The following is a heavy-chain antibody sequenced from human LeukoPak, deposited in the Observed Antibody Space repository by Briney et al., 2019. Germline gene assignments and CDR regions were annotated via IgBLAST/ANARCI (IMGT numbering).Heavy chain of an antibody. V-gene: IGHV3-53*01. CDR2: IYNVENGGKT. CDR3: AREFGYCSTTSCPLGF. D-gene: IGHD2-2*03. Sequence: GGSLRLSCAASGFTVSTNYMGWVRQAPGKGLEWVSVIYNVENGGKTFYADSVKGRFTISRDNSKNTLYLPMNSLRAEDTAVYYCAREFGYCSTTSCPLGFWGQGTPVTVSS. J-gene: IGHJ4*02. CDR1: GFTVSTNY.